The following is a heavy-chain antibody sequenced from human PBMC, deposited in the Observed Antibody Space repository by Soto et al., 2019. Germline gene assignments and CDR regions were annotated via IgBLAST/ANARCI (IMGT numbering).Heavy chain of an antibody. CDR3: AKYSTTAPSRYFDF. J-gene: IGHJ4*02. V-gene: IGHV3-23*01. Sequence: EVQLLESGGDLVQPGGSLRLTCAASGFTFSSYAVAWIRQAPGKGLDWVSVIGPSGDDIQYADSVEGRFIISRDNSRNTLYLQMNSLRADDTAVYYCAKYSTTAPSRYFDFWGQGTLVTVSS. CDR1: GFTFSSYA. D-gene: IGHD1-1*01. CDR2: IGPSGDDI.